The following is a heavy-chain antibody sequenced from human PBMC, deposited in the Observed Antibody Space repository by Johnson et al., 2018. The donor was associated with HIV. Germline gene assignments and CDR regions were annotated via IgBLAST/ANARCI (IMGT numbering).Heavy chain of an antibody. CDR3: ATKSAGGSFDM. CDR1: GFTFDDYT. D-gene: IGHD5-12*01. V-gene: IGHV3-43*01. J-gene: IGHJ3*02. CDR2: ISWDGGST. Sequence: VQLVESGGVVVQPGGSLRLSCAASGFTFDDYTMHWVRQAPGKGLEWVSLISWDGGSTYYADSVRGRFTISRDNSKSTLYLQMGSLRAEATAVYYCATKSAGGSFDMWGQGTTVTVSS.